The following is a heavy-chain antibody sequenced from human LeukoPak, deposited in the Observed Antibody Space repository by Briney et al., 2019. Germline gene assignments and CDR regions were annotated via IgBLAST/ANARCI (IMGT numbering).Heavy chain of an antibody. V-gene: IGHV4-59*08. CDR1: GGSINYDY. D-gene: IGHD2-21*02. Sequence: PSETLSLTCTVSGGSINYDYWSWIRQSPGKRLEWIGYIHYSGATDYSPSLNSRVTISVDTSKNQFSLKLSSVTAADTALYYCATLRGASTAVFDSWGQGTLVTVSS. CDR2: IHYSGAT. J-gene: IGHJ4*02. CDR3: ATLRGASTAVFDS.